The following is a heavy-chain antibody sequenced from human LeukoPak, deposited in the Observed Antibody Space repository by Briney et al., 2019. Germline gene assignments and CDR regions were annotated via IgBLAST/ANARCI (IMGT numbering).Heavy chain of an antibody. Sequence: GGSLRLSCAASAFTFSSYWMHWVRQAPGKGLVWVSRINSDGSSTSYADSVKGRFTISRDNAKNTLYLQMNSLRAEDTAVYYCARAVHPSHYYDSGAYYVWGQGTLVTVSS. D-gene: IGHD3-22*01. V-gene: IGHV3-74*01. J-gene: IGHJ4*02. CDR1: AFTFSSYW. CDR3: ARAVHPSHYYDSGAYYV. CDR2: INSDGSST.